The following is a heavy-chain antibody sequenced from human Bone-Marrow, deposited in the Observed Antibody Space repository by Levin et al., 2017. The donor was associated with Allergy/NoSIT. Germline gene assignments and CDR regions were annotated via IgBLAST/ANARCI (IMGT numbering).Heavy chain of an antibody. V-gene: IGHV1-2*02. J-gene: IGHJ4*02. Sequence: GESLKISCKASGYTLTAYYIHWVRQAPGQGLEWMGWINPKSGGTKYAQKFQGRVTMTRDTSISTVYMEVSRLKSDDTAVYYCARDQAIYGSGNPDYWGQGTLVTVSA. D-gene: IGHD3-10*01. CDR3: ARDQAIYGSGNPDY. CDR2: INPKSGGT. CDR1: GYTLTAYY.